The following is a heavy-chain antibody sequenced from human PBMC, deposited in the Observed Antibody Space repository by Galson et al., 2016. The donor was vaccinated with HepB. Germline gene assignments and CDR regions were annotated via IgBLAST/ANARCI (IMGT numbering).Heavy chain of an antibody. J-gene: IGHJ4*02. V-gene: IGHV1-3*04. D-gene: IGHD3-22*01. Sequence: SVKVSCKASGYTFTTYAMHWVRQAPGQRLEWMGWINTGNGNTKYSQKFQGRVTITRDTSASKAYMELSSLRSEDTAVYYCARDLVEVDYYDYRGYLDYWGQGTLVTVSS. CDR2: INTGNGNT. CDR3: ARDLVEVDYYDYRGYLDY. CDR1: GYTFTTYA.